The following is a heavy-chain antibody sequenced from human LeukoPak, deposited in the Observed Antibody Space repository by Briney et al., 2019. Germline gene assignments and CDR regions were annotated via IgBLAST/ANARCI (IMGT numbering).Heavy chain of an antibody. CDR2: IWYDGSNK. Sequence: GGSLRLSCAASGFTFSSYGMHWVRQAPGKGLEWVAVIWYDGSNKYYADSVKGRFTISRDNSKNTLYLQMNSLRAEDTAVYYCARSGYNWNTPGDYWGQGTLVTVSS. V-gene: IGHV3-33*08. CDR3: ARSGYNWNTPGDY. J-gene: IGHJ4*02. CDR1: GFTFSSYG. D-gene: IGHD1/OR15-1a*01.